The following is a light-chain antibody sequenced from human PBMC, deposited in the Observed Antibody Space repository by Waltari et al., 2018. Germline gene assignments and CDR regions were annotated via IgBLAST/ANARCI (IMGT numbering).Light chain of an antibody. V-gene: IGLV2-8*01. CDR1: SSDIGAYTY. J-gene: IGLJ1*01. Sequence: QSAMTQPPSASGSPGQSVSISCTGTSSDIGAYTYVSWYQKHPGKAPKLMISEVSKRPSGIRYRFSGSKSGNTASLTVSGLQAEDEADYYCASYAGNNNFVFGSGTKVTVL. CDR2: EVS. CDR3: ASYAGNNNFV.